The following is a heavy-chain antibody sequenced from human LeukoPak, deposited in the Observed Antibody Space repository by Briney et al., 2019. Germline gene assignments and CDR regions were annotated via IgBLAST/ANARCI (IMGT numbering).Heavy chain of an antibody. J-gene: IGHJ4*02. CDR3: ARGSSSWYYFDY. V-gene: IGHV3-21*01. D-gene: IGHD6-13*01. CDR1: GFTFSTYS. CDR2: ISSSSSYI. Sequence: GGSLRLSCAASGFTFSTYSMNWVRQAPGKGLEWVSFISSSSSYIYYADSLKGRFTISRDNAKNSLYLQMNRLRAEDTAVYYCARGSSSWYYFDYWGQGTLVTVSS.